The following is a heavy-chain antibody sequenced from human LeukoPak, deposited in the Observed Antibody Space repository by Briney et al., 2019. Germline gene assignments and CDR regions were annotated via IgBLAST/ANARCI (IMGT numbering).Heavy chain of an antibody. V-gene: IGHV3-30-3*01. J-gene: IGHJ4*02. CDR2: ISYDGSNK. D-gene: IGHD2-21*02. Sequence: GGSLRLSCAVSGFTFSSYAMHWVRQAPGKGLEWVAVISYDGSNKYYADSVKGRFTISRDNSNNTLYLQMNSLRAEDTAVYYCARVVEKFRIVVVTAFDYWGQGTLVTVSS. CDR3: ARVVEKFRIVVVTAFDY. CDR1: GFTFSSYA.